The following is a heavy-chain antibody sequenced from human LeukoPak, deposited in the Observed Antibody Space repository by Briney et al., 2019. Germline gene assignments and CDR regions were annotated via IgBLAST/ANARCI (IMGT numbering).Heavy chain of an antibody. CDR1: GYSFMTYW. J-gene: IGHJ3*02. CDR2: IYPGDSDT. V-gene: IGHV5-51*01. CDR3: ARLSMIDTFDI. D-gene: IGHD3-22*01. Sequence: GESLRLSCQASGYSFMTYWIGWVRQMPGKGLEWMAIIYPGDSDTKYSPSFQDQVTISADNSINTAYLHWRSLKASDTAMYYCARLSMIDTFDIWGLGTVVTVSS.